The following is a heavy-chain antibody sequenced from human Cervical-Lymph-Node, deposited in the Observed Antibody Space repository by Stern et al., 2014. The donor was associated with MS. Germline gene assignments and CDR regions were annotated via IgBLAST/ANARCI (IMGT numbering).Heavy chain of an antibody. CDR2: IYPGDSET. CDR1: GFKFSIYW. V-gene: IGHV5-51*01. Sequence: EVQLVESGAELIRPGESLKISCKGSGFKFSIYWIAWGRQMPGKGLEWMGIIYPGDSETSYSPSFQGQVTMSADKSTSTAYLQWSSLNASDTAMYFCARQTTAWASDVWGQGTLVTVSS. J-gene: IGHJ4*02. D-gene: IGHD1-14*01. CDR3: ARQTTAWASDV.